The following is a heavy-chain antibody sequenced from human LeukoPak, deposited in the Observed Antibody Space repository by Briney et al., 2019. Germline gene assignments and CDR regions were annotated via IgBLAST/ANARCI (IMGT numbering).Heavy chain of an antibody. Sequence: GGSLRLSCAASGFTFSSYGMHWVRQAPGKGLEWVAFIRYDGSNKYYADSVKGRFTISRDNSKNTLYLQMNSLRAEDTAVYYCAKEQDNSSWHRPVDYWGQGTLVTVSS. CDR2: IRYDGSNK. J-gene: IGHJ4*02. D-gene: IGHD6-13*01. CDR1: GFTFSSYG. V-gene: IGHV3-30*02. CDR3: AKEQDNSSWHRPVDY.